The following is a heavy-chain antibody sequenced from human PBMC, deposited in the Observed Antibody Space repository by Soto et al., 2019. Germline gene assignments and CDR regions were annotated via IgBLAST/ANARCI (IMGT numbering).Heavy chain of an antibody. D-gene: IGHD3-16*01. Sequence: EVQLVESGGGLVQPGGSLRLSCAASGFTVSSNHMSWVRQAPGKGLEWVSLIYSGGSTYYADSVKGRFTFSRDNSQNTLYLQMKSLRAEDTAVYYCAGPGEQHRYWGQGTLVTVSS. CDR1: GFTVSSNH. CDR2: IYSGGST. J-gene: IGHJ4*02. V-gene: IGHV3-66*01. CDR3: AGPGEQHRY.